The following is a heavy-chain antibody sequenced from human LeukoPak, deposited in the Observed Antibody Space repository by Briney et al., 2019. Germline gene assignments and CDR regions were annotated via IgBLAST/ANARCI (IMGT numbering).Heavy chain of an antibody. CDR2: IHPSGTL. CDR1: GASFSSGDQY. CDR3: SRGLDSRKLGY. Sequence: PSETLSLTCTVSGASFSSGDQYWNWIRQRPGEGLEWIGSIHPSGTLYNNPSLESRVTISIDTSKNQFSLNPNSVTAADTAVYFCSRGLDSRKLGYWGQGTLVTVSS. D-gene: IGHD3-22*01. J-gene: IGHJ4*02. V-gene: IGHV4-31*03.